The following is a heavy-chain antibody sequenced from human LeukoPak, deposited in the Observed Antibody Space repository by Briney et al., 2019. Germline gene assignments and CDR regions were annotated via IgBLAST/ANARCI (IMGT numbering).Heavy chain of an antibody. CDR2: ISSSSSYM. CDR3: ARVVGDDAFDI. Sequence: PGGSLRLSCAASGFTFSSYSTNWVRQAPGKGLEWVSSISSSSSYMYYADSVKGRFTISRDNAKNSLYLQMNSLRAEDTAVYYCARVVGDDAFDIWGQGTMVTVSS. V-gene: IGHV3-21*01. D-gene: IGHD3-3*01. J-gene: IGHJ3*02. CDR1: GFTFSSYS.